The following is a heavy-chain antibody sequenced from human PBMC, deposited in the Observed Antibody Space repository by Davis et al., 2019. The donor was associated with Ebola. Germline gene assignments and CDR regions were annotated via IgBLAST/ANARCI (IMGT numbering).Heavy chain of an antibody. V-gene: IGHV4-59*01. CDR1: GGSISSYY. J-gene: IGHJ4*02. CDR3: ARLGDVRYYDFWSGPYYFDD. D-gene: IGHD3-3*01. Sequence: MPSETLSLTCTVSGGSISSYYWSWIRQPPGKGLEWIGYIYYSGSTNYNPSLKSRVTISVDTSKNQFSLKLSSVTAADTAVYYCARLGDVRYYDFWSGPYYFDDWGQGTLVTVSS. CDR2: IYYSGST.